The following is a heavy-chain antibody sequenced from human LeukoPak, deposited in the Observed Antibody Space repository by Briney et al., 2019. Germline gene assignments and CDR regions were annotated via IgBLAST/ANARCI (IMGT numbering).Heavy chain of an antibody. V-gene: IGHV5-51*01. CDR3: ARHRYYYDSSGHFDY. CDR1: GYNFTGYW. D-gene: IGHD3-22*01. J-gene: IGHJ4*02. Sequence: PGESLKISCKGSGYNFTGYWIGWVRQMPGKGLEWMGIIYPGDSDTRYSPSFQGQVTISADKSISTAYLQWSSLKASDTAMYYCARHRYYYDSSGHFDYWGQGTLVTVSS. CDR2: IYPGDSDT.